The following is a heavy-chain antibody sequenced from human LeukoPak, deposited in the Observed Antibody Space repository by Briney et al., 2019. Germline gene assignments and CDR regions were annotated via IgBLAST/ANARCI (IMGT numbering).Heavy chain of an antibody. CDR2: LNQDGSIQ. J-gene: IGHJ3*01. V-gene: IGHV3-7*01. CDR3: ARDHNVADV. D-gene: IGHD2-8*01. CDR1: GFTFSHYW. Sequence: GGSLRLSCVASGFTFSHYWMTWYRQAPGKGLEWVASLNQDGSIQAYGDSARGRFTISRDNAKNSVYIQMNSLRVEDTAMYFCARDHNVADVWGRGTKDTVSS.